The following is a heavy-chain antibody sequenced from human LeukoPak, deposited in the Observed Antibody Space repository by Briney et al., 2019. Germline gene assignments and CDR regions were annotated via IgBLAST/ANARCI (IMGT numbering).Heavy chain of an antibody. V-gene: IGHV3-30*07. Sequence: PGRSLRLSCAASGFTFSSYAMHWVRQAPGKGLEWVAVISYDGSNKYYADSVKGRFTISRDNSKNTLYLQMNSLRAEDTAVYYCAKDKEFSYYDSSGHYDYWGQGTLVTVSS. CDR3: AKDKEFSYYDSSGHYDY. CDR2: ISYDGSNK. D-gene: IGHD3-22*01. J-gene: IGHJ4*02. CDR1: GFTFSSYA.